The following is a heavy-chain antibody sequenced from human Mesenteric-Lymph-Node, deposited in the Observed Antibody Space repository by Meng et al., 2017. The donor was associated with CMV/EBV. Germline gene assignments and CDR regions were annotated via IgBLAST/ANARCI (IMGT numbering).Heavy chain of an antibody. CDR3: AGGIAAAGSRWFDH. Sequence: QVQLVQSGAEVKKAGAPVKVSCKASGGNFSSYTISWVRQAPGQGLEWMGRIIPILGIENYAQKFQGRVTITADKSTSTAYMELSSLRSEDTAVYYCAGGIAAAGSRWFDHWGQGTLVTVSS. CDR1: GGNFSSYT. CDR2: IIPILGIE. V-gene: IGHV1-69*02. J-gene: IGHJ5*02. D-gene: IGHD6-13*01.